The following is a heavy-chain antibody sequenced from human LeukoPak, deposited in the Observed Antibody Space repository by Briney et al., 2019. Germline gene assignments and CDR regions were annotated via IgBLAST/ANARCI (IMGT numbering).Heavy chain of an antibody. J-gene: IGHJ4*02. Sequence: GGSLRLSCGASGFIFSSYSMNWVRHAPGKGLEWVSSISSTSTYIHYADSLKGRFTISRDNARNSLYLQINSLRVEDTAVYYCARVQRGEMATFNYWGQGTLVTVSS. V-gene: IGHV3-21*01. CDR1: GFIFSSYS. CDR3: ARVQRGEMATFNY. CDR2: ISSTSTYI. D-gene: IGHD5-24*01.